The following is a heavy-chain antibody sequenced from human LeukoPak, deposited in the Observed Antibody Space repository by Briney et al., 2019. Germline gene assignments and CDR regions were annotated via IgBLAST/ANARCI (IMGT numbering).Heavy chain of an antibody. D-gene: IGHD3-22*01. CDR2: VYTTGST. CDR3: ARDPIHYFGSSAYSSDDF. V-gene: IGHV4-4*07. Sequence: SETLSLTCTVSGGSISSYYWSWIRQPAGNGLEWIGRVYTTGSTDYNPSLKSRVTLSVDTSKNQFSLTLRSVTAADTAVYYCARDPIHYFGSSAYSSDDFWGQGTLVTISS. J-gene: IGHJ4*02. CDR1: GGSISSYY.